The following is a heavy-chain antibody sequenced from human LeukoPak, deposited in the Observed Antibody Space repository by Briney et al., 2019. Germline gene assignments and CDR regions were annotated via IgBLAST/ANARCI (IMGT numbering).Heavy chain of an antibody. CDR1: GGSFSGYY. J-gene: IGHJ4*02. Sequence: SETLSLTCAVYGGSFSGYYWSWIRQPPGKGLEWIGEINHSGSTNYNPYLQSRVTISVDTSKNQFSLKLSSVTAADTAVYYCARGPVSDYWGQGSLVTVSS. V-gene: IGHV4-34*01. CDR3: ARGPVSDY. CDR2: INHSGST.